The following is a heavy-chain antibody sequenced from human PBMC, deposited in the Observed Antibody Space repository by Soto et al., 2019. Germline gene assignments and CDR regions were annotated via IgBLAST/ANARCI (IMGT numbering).Heavy chain of an antibody. J-gene: IGHJ5*02. V-gene: IGHV4-30-2*01. CDR2: IYHSGST. D-gene: IGHD2-15*01. Sequence: SETLSLTCTVSGGSISSGGYSWSWIRQPPGKGLEWIGYIYHSGSTYYNPSLKSRVTILVDRSKNQFSLKLSSVTAADTAVYYCARDRGGYCSGGSCLNWFDPWGQGTQVTVSS. CDR1: GGSISSGGYS. CDR3: ARDRGGYCSGGSCLNWFDP.